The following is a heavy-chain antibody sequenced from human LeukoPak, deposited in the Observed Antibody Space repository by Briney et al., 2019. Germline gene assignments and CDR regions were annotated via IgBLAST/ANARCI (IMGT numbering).Heavy chain of an antibody. J-gene: IGHJ6*02. Sequence: GGSLRLSCAASGFTFSSYWMHWVRQAPGKGLVWVSRINSDGTLISYADSVKGRFTISRDNAKNTLYLQMNSLRAEDTAVYYCARDAVDTANAVWGQGTTVTVSS. CDR1: GFTFSSYW. CDR2: INSDGTLI. CDR3: ARDAVDTANAV. V-gene: IGHV3-74*01. D-gene: IGHD5-18*01.